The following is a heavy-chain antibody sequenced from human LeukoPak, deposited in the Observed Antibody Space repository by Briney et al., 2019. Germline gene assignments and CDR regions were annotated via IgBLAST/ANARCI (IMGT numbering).Heavy chain of an antibody. CDR3: ARNAPLDY. D-gene: IGHD2-2*01. Sequence: GGSLRLSCAASGFTFTNSWMSWVRQAPGKGLEWLAFIKLDGSEKYYVDSVNGRFTISRDNAKKSLYLEMNILRAEDTAVYYCARNAPLDYWGQGTLVTVSS. CDR2: IKLDGSEK. J-gene: IGHJ4*02. V-gene: IGHV3-7*01. CDR1: GFTFTNSW.